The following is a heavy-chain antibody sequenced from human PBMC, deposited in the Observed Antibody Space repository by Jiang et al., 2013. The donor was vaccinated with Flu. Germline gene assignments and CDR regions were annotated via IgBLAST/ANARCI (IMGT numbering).Heavy chain of an antibody. D-gene: IGHD3-10*01. CDR3: ARGPTGYYGSA. Sequence: NHSGSTNYNPSLKSRVTISVDTSKNQFSLKLSSVTAADTAVYYCARGPTGYYGSAWGQGTLVTVSS. CDR2: NHSGST. J-gene: IGHJ5*02. V-gene: IGHV4-34*01.